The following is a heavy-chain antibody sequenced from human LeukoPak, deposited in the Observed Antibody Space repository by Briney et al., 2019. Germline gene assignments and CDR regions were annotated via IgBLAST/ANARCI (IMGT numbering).Heavy chain of an antibody. Sequence: GGSLRLSCAASGFSLTNFDMNWIRQAPGKGLEWVSFFSVRYNVIYYVDSVKGRFTVPRDEAKNSLYLQMNSLRAEDTAVYYCARSYYDYVWGMDYWGQGTLVTVSS. D-gene: IGHD3-16*01. CDR2: FSVRYNVI. J-gene: IGHJ4*02. CDR1: GFSLTNFD. CDR3: ARSYYDYVWGMDY. V-gene: IGHV3-48*01.